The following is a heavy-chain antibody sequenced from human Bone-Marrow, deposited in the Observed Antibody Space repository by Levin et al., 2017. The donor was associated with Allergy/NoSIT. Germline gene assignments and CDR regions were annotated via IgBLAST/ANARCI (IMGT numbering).Heavy chain of an antibody. Sequence: SETLSLTCTVSGGSISPYYWSWIRQPPGKGLEWIGYIYYSGSTYYSPSLKSRVTISVDTSKNQFSLKLSSLTAADTAVYYCAREATVTTGCDYWGQGTLVTVSS. J-gene: IGHJ4*02. CDR3: AREATVTTGCDY. D-gene: IGHD4-17*01. CDR2: IYYSGST. V-gene: IGHV4-59*01. CDR1: GGSISPYY.